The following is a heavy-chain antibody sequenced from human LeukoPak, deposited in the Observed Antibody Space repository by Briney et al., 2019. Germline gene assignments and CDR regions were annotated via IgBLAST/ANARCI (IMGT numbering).Heavy chain of an antibody. CDR2: ISWDSGSI. Sequence: SLRLSCAASGFTFDDYAMHWVRQAPGKGLEWVSGISWDSGSIGYADSVRGRFTISRDNAKNSLYLQMNSLRAEDMALYYCAKDNAHANWGSPTAFDIWGQGTMVTVSS. D-gene: IGHD7-27*01. CDR3: AKDNAHANWGSPTAFDI. J-gene: IGHJ3*02. V-gene: IGHV3-9*03. CDR1: GFTFDDYA.